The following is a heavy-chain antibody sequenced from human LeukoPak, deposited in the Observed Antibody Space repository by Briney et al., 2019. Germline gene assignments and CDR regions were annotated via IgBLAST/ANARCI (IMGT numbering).Heavy chain of an antibody. V-gene: IGHV3-48*03. Sequence: PGRSLILSCAASGFTFSSYEMNWVRQAPGKGLEWVSYISGTGYTIFYADSVKGRFTISRDNAKNSLYLQMNSLRAEDTALYYCARQMTTVTSFDYWGQGTPVTVSS. CDR1: GFTFSSYE. CDR3: ARQMTTVTSFDY. CDR2: ISGTGYTI. J-gene: IGHJ4*02. D-gene: IGHD4-17*01.